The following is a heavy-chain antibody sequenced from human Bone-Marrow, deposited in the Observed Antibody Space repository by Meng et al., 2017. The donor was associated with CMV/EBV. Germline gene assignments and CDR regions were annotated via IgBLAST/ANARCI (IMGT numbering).Heavy chain of an antibody. CDR3: ARAGGKKAFGEFDY. Sequence: GESLKISCAASGFTFSSYEMNWVRQAPGKGLEWVSYISSSGSTIYYADSVKGRFTISRDNAKISLYLQMNSLRDEDTAVYYCARAGGKKAFGEFDYWGQGTLVTVSS. V-gene: IGHV3-48*03. D-gene: IGHD3-16*01. CDR2: ISSSGSTI. CDR1: GFTFSSYE. J-gene: IGHJ4*02.